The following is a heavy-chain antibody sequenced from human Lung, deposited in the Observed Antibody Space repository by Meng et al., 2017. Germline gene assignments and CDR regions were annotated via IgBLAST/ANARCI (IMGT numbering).Heavy chain of an antibody. CDR3: ARVGDSSDHYFEY. V-gene: IGHV3-21*01. CDR2: ITSSSSYI. D-gene: IGHD3-22*01. CDR1: GFTFSFYS. J-gene: IGHJ4*02. Sequence: EVQLVESGGGLVKPGGSLRLSCAASGFTFSFYSMNWVRQAPGKGPEWVSSITSSSSYIHYADSVKGRFTISRDNAKNSLYLQMNNLRAEDTAVYYCARVGDSSDHYFEYWGQGTLVTVSS.